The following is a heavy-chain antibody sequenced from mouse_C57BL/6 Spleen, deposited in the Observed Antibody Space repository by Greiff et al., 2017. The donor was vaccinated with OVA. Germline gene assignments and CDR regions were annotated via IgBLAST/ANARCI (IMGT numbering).Heavy chain of an antibody. D-gene: IGHD2-4*01. CDR1: GYTFTSYW. V-gene: IGHV1-55*01. J-gene: IGHJ2*01. Sequence: QVKLQQPGAELVKPGASVKMSCKASGYTFTSYWITWVKQRPGQGLEWIGDIYPGSGCTNYNEKFKSKATLTVDTSSSTAYMQLRSLTSEDSAVYYCARSDDYPDYWGQGTTLTVSS. CDR3: ARSDDYPDY. CDR2: IYPGSGCT.